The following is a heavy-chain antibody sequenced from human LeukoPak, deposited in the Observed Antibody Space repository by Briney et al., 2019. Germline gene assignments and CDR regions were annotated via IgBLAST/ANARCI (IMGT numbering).Heavy chain of an antibody. CDR3: ARGGFYTDPDAFDV. J-gene: IGHJ3*01. Sequence: PGGSLRLSCAASGFSFSTLWMSWVRQAPGKGLEWVANIKRDGSEKYYVDSVKGRFTISRDNTKNSLSLQMNSLRVEDTAVYYCARGGFYTDPDAFDVWGQGTMVTVSS. CDR2: IKRDGSEK. V-gene: IGHV3-7*04. D-gene: IGHD2/OR15-2a*01. CDR1: GFSFSTLW.